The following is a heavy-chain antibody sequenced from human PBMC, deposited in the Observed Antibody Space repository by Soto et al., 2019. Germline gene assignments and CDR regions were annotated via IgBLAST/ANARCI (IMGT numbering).Heavy chain of an antibody. CDR2: ITPMIGTT. D-gene: IGHD3-10*01. Sequence: QVHLVQSGAEVKRPGSSVRVSCRASGGTFYTYAFTWVRQAPGQGLEWMGGITPMIGTTKYAQKFHCRVTFSADESASTDYMELSNLRSDDTAAYYCARDVSVMTSVFGFWDQGTLITVSS. J-gene: IGHJ4*02. V-gene: IGHV1-69*01. CDR3: ARDVSVMTSVFGF. CDR1: GGTFYTYA.